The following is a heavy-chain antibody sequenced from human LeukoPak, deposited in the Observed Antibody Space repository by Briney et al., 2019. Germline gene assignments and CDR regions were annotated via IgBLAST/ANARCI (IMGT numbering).Heavy chain of an antibody. V-gene: IGHV4-4*07. Sequence: PSETLSLTCTVSGGSISSYYWSWIRQPAGKGLEWIGRIYTSGSNNYNPSLKSRVTMSVDTSKNQFSLKLSSVTAADTAVYYCARARNYYDSSDYYYEGDAFDIWGQGTMVTVSS. CDR2: IYTSGSN. D-gene: IGHD3-22*01. CDR1: GGSISSYY. J-gene: IGHJ3*02. CDR3: ARARNYYDSSDYYYEGDAFDI.